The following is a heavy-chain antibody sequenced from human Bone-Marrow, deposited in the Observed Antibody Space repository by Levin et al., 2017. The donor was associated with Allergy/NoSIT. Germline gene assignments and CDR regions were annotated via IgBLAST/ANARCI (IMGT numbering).Heavy chain of an antibody. CDR3: ARESTLRDFECWYFDL. V-gene: IGHV4-34*01. D-gene: IGHD3-9*01. CDR1: GGSFSGYY. J-gene: IGHJ2*01. Sequence: SETLSLTCAVYGGSFSGYYWSWIRQPPGKGLEWIGEINHSGSTNYNPSLKSRVTISVDTSKNQFSLKLSSVTAADTAVYYCARESTLRDFECWYFDLWGRGTLVTVSS. CDR2: INHSGST.